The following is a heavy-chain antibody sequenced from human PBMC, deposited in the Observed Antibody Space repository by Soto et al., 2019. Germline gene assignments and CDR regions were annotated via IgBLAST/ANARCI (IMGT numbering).Heavy chain of an antibody. V-gene: IGHV1-8*01. Sequence: QVQLVQSGAEVKKPGASVKVSCKASGYTFTSYDINWVRQATGQGLEWMGWMNPNSGNTGYAQKFQGRVTMTRNTSISTAYMELSSLRSEDTAVYYCARTPLAVRGNYYYYYYGMDVWGQGTTVTVSS. CDR1: GYTFTSYD. D-gene: IGHD6-19*01. CDR2: MNPNSGNT. CDR3: ARTPLAVRGNYYYYYYGMDV. J-gene: IGHJ6*02.